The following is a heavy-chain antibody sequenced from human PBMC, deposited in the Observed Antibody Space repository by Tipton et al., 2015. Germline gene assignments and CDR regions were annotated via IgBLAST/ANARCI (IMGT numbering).Heavy chain of an antibody. Sequence: TLSLTCTVSGDSIHKYYLTWIRQPPGRGLEWIGFIYYSGNTKYNPSLKSRVTMSMDTSKNQFSLKLSSVIAADTAVYYCARASIIQGYYHDSSRYYLFNSWGQGTLVTVSS. D-gene: IGHD3-22*01. CDR1: GDSIHKYY. CDR3: ARASIIQGYYHDSSRYYLFNS. CDR2: IYYSGNT. V-gene: IGHV4-59*01. J-gene: IGHJ1*01.